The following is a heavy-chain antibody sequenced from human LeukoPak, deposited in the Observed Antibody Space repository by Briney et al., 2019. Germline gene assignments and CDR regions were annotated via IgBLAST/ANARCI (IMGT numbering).Heavy chain of an antibody. D-gene: IGHD3-10*01. CDR2: INHSGST. CDR3: ARGGGMVRF. Sequence: SETLSLTCTVSGGSISSGDYYWSWIRQPPGKGLEWIGEINHSGSTNYNPSLKSRVTISVDTSKNQFSLKLSSVTAADTAVYYCARGGGMVRFWGQGTLVTVSS. V-gene: IGHV4-39*07. CDR1: GGSISSGDYY. J-gene: IGHJ4*02.